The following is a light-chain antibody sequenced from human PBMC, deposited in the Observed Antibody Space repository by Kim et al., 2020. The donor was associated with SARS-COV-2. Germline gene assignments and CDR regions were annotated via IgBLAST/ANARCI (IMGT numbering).Light chain of an antibody. Sequence: QSALTQPRSVSGSPGQSVTISRTGTSSDVGGYNYVSWYQQHPGKAPKLMIYDVSKRPSGVPDRFSGSKSGNTASLTISGLQAEDEADYYCCSYAGSYPFVVFGGGTHLTVL. V-gene: IGLV2-11*01. CDR1: SSDVGGYNY. CDR3: CSYAGSYPFVV. J-gene: IGLJ2*01. CDR2: DVS.